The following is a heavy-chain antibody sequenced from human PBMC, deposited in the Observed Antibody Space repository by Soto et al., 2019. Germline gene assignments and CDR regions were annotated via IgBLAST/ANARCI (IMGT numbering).Heavy chain of an antibody. CDR2: ISAYNGNT. Sequence: QVQLVQSGAEVKKPGASVKVSCKASGYTFASYGISWVRQAPGQGLEWMGWISAYNGNTNYAQKLQGRVAMTTDTATRTADMGLRSLRSDDTAVYYCARDGDRGAAAVYWGQGTLVTVSS. V-gene: IGHV1-18*01. CDR3: ARDGDRGAAAVY. D-gene: IGHD6-13*01. CDR1: GYTFASYG. J-gene: IGHJ4*02.